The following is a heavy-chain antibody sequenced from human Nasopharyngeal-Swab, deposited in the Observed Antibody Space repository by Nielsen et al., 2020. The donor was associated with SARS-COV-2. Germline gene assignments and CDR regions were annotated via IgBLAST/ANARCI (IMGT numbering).Heavy chain of an antibody. CDR2: ISGSGGST. CDR3: AKDRQLWLHFDY. D-gene: IGHD5-18*01. J-gene: IGHJ4*02. CDR1: GFTFSSYA. V-gene: IGHV3-23*01. Sequence: GESLKISCAASGFTFSSYAMSWVRQAPGKGPEWVSAISGSGGSTYYADSVKGRFTISRDNSKNTLYLQMNSLRAEDTAVYYCAKDRQLWLHFDYWGQGTLVTVSS.